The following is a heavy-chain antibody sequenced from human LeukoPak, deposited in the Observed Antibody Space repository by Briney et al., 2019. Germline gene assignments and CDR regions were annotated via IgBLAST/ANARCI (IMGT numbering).Heavy chain of an antibody. V-gene: IGHV4-59*11. Sequence: PSETLSLTCTVSGGSISSHYWSWIRQPPGKGLEWIGYIYYSGSTNYNPSLKSRVTISVDTSKNQFSLKLSSVTAADTAVYYCARSGTTGTFDAFDIWGQGTMATVSS. D-gene: IGHD1-1*01. CDR2: IYYSGST. CDR3: ARSGTTGTFDAFDI. CDR1: GGSISSHY. J-gene: IGHJ3*02.